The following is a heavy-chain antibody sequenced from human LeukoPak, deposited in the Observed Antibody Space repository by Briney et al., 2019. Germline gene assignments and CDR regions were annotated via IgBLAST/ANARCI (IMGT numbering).Heavy chain of an antibody. CDR2: IYSSGST. CDR1: GGSISSSHHC. Sequence: SETLSLTCAVSGGSISSSHHCWGWIRQPPGKGLEWIGSIYSSGSTYYNPSLRTRVTISVDTSKNQFSLKLSSVTAADTAVYYCARVIRTTGYYSNPKSGSFDFWGQGTLVTVSS. CDR3: ARVIRTTGYYSNPKSGSFDF. D-gene: IGHD3-9*01. V-gene: IGHV4-39*01. J-gene: IGHJ4*02.